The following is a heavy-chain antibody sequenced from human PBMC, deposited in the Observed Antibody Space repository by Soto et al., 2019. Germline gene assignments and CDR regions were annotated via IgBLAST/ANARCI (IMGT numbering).Heavy chain of an antibody. CDR3: ARGPLGMYGNDF. CDR1: GFTFSSDW. CDR2: INMDGSST. D-gene: IGHD3-10*02. Sequence: EVQLVESGGGLVQPGGSLRLSCAASGFTFSSDWMHWVRQAAGKGLVWVSRINMDGSSTNYADSVKGRFTISRDNAKNTLYLQMNSLRAEDTAVYYCARGPLGMYGNDFWGQGALVTVSS. V-gene: IGHV3-74*01. J-gene: IGHJ4*02.